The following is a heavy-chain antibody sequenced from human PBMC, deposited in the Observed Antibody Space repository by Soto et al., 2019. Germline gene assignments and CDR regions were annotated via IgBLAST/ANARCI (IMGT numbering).Heavy chain of an antibody. Sequence: EVQLLESGGGLVQPGGSLRLSCAASGFSFSTYAMSWVRQAPGKGLEWVSGLFGGGDGIAYADSVKGRFTISRDNSKNRLYLQMHGLRSEDTAVYYCAKDRQTDGRWPFDHWGQGTLVTVSS. CDR3: AKDRQTDGRWPFDH. CDR1: GFSFSTYA. D-gene: IGHD2-8*01. CDR2: LFGGGDGI. J-gene: IGHJ5*02. V-gene: IGHV3-23*01.